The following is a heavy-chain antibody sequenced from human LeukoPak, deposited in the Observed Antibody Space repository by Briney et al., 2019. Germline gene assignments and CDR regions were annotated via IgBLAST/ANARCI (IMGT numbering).Heavy chain of an antibody. CDR1: GFIFNNYW. CDR2: IKEDGREK. Sequence: GGSLRLSCAASGFIFNNYWMNWVRQAPGKGLEWVASIKEDGREKLYVESLEGRLTIARDNAKEPLHLQMRNLRVEDTAVYYCTRALGHSVLAFDVWGRGQWSLS. CDR3: TRALGHSVLAFDV. V-gene: IGHV3-7*03. J-gene: IGHJ3*01. D-gene: IGHD3-16*01.